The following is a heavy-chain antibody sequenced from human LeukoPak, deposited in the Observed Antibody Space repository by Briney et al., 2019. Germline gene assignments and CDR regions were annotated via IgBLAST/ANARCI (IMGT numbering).Heavy chain of an antibody. CDR3: AVVGNCALDS. V-gene: IGHV4-59*02. D-gene: IGHD1-7*01. CDR1: GGSVSSYY. CDR2: VYDSGGT. Sequence: SETLSLTCSVSGGSVSSYYWSWIRQPPGKGLEWIGYVYDSGGTNYNPSLKSRVTMSVDTSKNQLSLRLSSVTAADTAVYYCAVVGNCALDSWGQGTLVTVSS. J-gene: IGHJ4*02.